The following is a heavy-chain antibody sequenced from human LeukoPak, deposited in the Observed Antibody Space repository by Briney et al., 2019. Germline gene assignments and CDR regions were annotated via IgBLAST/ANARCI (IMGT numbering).Heavy chain of an antibody. D-gene: IGHD6-19*01. CDR1: GLVFSSYW. V-gene: IGHV3-7*01. CDR3: AAGSGWNFEY. Sequence: GGSLRLSCEASGLVFSSYWMSWVRQAPGKGLEWVANIKQDGSKIHYVDSVKGRFTISRDNAMNSLYLQMNSLRAEDTAVYYCAAGSGWNFEYWGQGTLVTVSS. J-gene: IGHJ4*02. CDR2: IKQDGSKI.